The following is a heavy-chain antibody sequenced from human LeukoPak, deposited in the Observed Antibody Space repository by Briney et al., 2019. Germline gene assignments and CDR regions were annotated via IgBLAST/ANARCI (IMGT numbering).Heavy chain of an antibody. V-gene: IGHV3-23*01. Sequence: GGSLRLSCAASGFIFSNYGMNWVRQAPGKGLEWVSGISGSGGSTYYPDSVKGRFTISRDNSKNTLYLQMNSLRAEGTAVYYCAKDRTTLFYWGQGTLVTVSS. CDR3: AKDRTTLFY. J-gene: IGHJ4*02. CDR1: GFIFSNYG. CDR2: ISGSGGST. D-gene: IGHD4-17*01.